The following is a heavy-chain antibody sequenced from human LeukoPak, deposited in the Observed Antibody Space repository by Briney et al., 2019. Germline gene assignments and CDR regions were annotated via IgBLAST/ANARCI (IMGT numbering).Heavy chain of an antibody. CDR3: ATINCGGDCRGSYYKYYMDV. V-gene: IGHV4-61*02. D-gene: IGHD2-21*02. J-gene: IGHJ6*03. CDR2: VYTSGST. CDR1: GGSISSGRYY. Sequence: SETLSLTCIGSGGSISSGRYYWSWIRQPAGKGLEWIGRVYTSGSTIYNRSRKSRVTISVDTSKNPFSLKMRSVTAGDTAVYYCATINCGGDCRGSYYKYYMDVWGKGTTVTISS.